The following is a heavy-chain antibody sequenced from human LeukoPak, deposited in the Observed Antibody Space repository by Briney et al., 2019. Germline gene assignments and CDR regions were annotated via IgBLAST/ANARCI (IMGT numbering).Heavy chain of an antibody. J-gene: IGHJ6*03. CDR2: IYSGGST. CDR1: GFTVSSNY. V-gene: IGHV3-53*01. CDR3: ARGHSYGADYYYYMDV. Sequence: GGCLRLSCAASGFTVSSNYMSWVRQARGKGLAWVSVIYSGGSTYYADSVKGRFTISRDNSKNTLYLQMNSLRAEDTAVYYCARGHSYGADYYYYMDVWGKGTTVTVSS. D-gene: IGHD5-18*01.